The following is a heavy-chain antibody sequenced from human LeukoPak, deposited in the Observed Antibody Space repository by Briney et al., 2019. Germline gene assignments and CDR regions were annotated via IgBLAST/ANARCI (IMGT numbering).Heavy chain of an antibody. CDR1: GFTFSSYA. J-gene: IGHJ4*02. D-gene: IGHD2-15*01. V-gene: IGHV3-21*01. CDR2: ISSSSRYI. CDR3: ARGGVVATPGYFDY. Sequence: GGSLRLSCAASGFTFSSYAMSWVRQAPGKGLEWVSSISSSSRYIYYADSVKGRFTVSRDSAKNSLYLQMNSLRAEDTAVYYCARGGVVATPGYFDYWGQGTLVTVSS.